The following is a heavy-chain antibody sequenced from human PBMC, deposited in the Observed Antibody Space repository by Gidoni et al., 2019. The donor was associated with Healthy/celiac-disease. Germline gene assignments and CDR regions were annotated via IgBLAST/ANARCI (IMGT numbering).Heavy chain of an antibody. CDR1: GFTFSSYA. D-gene: IGHD2-2*01. CDR3: AKGGLVQIVVVPAADNWFDP. Sequence: EVQLLESGGGLVQPGGSLRLSCAASGFTFSSYAMSWVRQAPGKGLEWVSAISGSGGSTYYADSVKGRFTISRDNSKNTLYLQMNSLRAEDTAVYYCAKGGLVQIVVVPAADNWFDPWGQGTLVTVSS. J-gene: IGHJ5*02. CDR2: ISGSGGST. V-gene: IGHV3-23*01.